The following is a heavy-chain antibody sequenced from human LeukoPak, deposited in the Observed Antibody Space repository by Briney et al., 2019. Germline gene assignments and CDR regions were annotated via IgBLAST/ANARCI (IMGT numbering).Heavy chain of an antibody. V-gene: IGHV3-21*01. CDR3: ARKGLWELPDY. CDR1: GFTFSSYS. J-gene: IGHJ4*02. D-gene: IGHD1-26*01. Sequence: TAGSLRLSCAASGFTFSSYSMNWVRKAPGKRLEWVSSISSSSSYIYYADSVKGRFTISRDNAKNSLYLQMNSLRAEDTAVYCCARKGLWELPDYWGQGTLVTVSS. CDR2: ISSSSSYI.